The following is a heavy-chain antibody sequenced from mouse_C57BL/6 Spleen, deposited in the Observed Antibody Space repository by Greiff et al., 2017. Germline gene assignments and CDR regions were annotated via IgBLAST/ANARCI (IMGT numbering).Heavy chain of an antibody. CDR2: IDPSDSYP. V-gene: IGHV1-69*01. J-gene: IGHJ2*01. CDR1: GYTFTSYW. Sequence: QVQLQQPGAELVMPGASVKLSCKASGYTFTSYWMHWVKQRPGQGLEWIGEIDPSDSYPNYNQKFKGKSTWTVDKSSSTAYMQLSSLTSEDSAVYYCARRKHSNGIDYWGQGTTLTVSS. CDR3: ARRKHSNGIDY. D-gene: IGHD2-5*01.